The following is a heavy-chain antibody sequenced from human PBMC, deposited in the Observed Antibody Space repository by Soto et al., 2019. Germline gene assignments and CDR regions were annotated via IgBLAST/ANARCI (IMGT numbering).Heavy chain of an antibody. J-gene: IGHJ6*02. D-gene: IGHD2-2*01. CDR1: GGTFSSYA. CDR2: IIPIFGTA. CDR3: AIPAAMPRRLPTAWIYGMDV. Sequence: AASVKVSCKASGGTFSSYAISWVRQAPGQGLEWMGGIIPIFGTANYAQKFQGRVTITADESTSTAYMELSSLRSEDTAVYYCAIPAAMPRRLPTAWIYGMDVWGQGTTVTVSS. V-gene: IGHV1-69*13.